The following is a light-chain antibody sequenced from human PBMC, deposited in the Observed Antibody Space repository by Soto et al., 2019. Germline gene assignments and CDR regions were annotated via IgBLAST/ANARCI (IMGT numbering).Light chain of an antibody. CDR1: SSDVGGYNH. V-gene: IGLV2-14*01. J-gene: IGLJ1*01. CDR3: SSHTASPTRI. Sequence: QSVLTQPASVSGSPGQSITISCTGTSSDVGGYNHVSWYQHHPGKAPKRIIYEVTKRPSGVSNRFSGSKSGDTASLTISGLQAEDEADDYCSSHTASPTRIFGTGTKLTVL. CDR2: EVT.